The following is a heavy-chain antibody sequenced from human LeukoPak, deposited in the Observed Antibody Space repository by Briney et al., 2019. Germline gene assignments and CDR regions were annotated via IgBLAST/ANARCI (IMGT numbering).Heavy chain of an antibody. V-gene: IGHV3-53*01. D-gene: IGHD3-16*01. CDR1: GFTVSSNY. J-gene: IGHJ3*02. CDR2: TYSDGSI. CDR3: ARGEKGIGAAFDI. Sequence: GGSLRLSCAASGFTVSSNYMGWVRQAPGKGLEWVSLTYSDGSIHYADSLKGRFTVSRDNSENSLYLQMNTLRVDDTAVYYCARGEKGIGAAFDIWGQGTMVTVSS.